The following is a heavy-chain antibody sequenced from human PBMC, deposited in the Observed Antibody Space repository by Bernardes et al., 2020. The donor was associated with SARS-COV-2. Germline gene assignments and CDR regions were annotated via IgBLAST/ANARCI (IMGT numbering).Heavy chain of an antibody. CDR3: ARCDSSTFNPLDI. CDR2: INPNSGGT. J-gene: IGHJ3*02. CDR1: GYTFTDYY. Sequence: ASVKVPCKTSGYTFTDYYIHWVRQAPGQGLEWMGWINPNSGGTDCAQKFQDRVTMTRDTSISTAYMELNRVRSDDTALYYCARCDSSTFNPLDIWGQGTMVTVSS. D-gene: IGHD2-2*01. V-gene: IGHV1-2*02.